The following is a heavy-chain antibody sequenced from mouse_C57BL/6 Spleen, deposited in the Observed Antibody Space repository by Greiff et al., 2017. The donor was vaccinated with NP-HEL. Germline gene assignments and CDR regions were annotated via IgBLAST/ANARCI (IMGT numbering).Heavy chain of an antibody. D-gene: IGHD1-1*01. J-gene: IGHJ3*01. Sequence: VQLQEPGAELVKPGASVKMSCKASGYTFTSYWITWVKQRPGQGLEWIGDIYPGSGSTNYNEKFKSKATLTVDTSSSTAYMQLSSLTSEDSAVYYCARDHYYGSSVGYWGQGTLVTVSA. V-gene: IGHV1-55*01. CDR1: GYTFTSYW. CDR2: IYPGSGST. CDR3: ARDHYYGSSVGY.